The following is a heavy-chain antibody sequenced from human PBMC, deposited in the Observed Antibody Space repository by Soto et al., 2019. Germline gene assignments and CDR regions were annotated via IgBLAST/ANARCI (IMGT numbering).Heavy chain of an antibody. Sequence: EVQLVESGGGVLRPGGSLRLSCAASGFNFDDYGMSWDRQAPGKGLEWVSGVNWNGGSTGYADSVKGRFTISRDNAKNSLYLQMNSLRAADTAFYYCVRGASLNLDYWGQGTLVTVS. CDR3: VRGASLNLDY. CDR2: VNWNGGST. V-gene: IGHV3-20*04. CDR1: GFNFDDYG. J-gene: IGHJ4*02. D-gene: IGHD1-26*01.